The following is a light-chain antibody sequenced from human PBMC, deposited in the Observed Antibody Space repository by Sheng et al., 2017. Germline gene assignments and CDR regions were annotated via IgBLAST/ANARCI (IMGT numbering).Light chain of an antibody. CDR3: MQGTHWPPL. Sequence: VMTQSPLSLPVTLGQPASISCRSSQSLVFNDGNTYLNWFHQRPGQSPRRLIYKVSNRDSGVPDRFSGSGSGTDFTLKISRVEAEDVGVYYCMQGTHWPPLFGQGTKLEIK. CDR2: KVS. J-gene: IGKJ2*01. CDR1: QSLVFNDGNTY. V-gene: IGKV2-30*01.